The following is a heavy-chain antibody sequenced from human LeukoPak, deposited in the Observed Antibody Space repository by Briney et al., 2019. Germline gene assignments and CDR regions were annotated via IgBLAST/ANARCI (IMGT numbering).Heavy chain of an antibody. CDR1: GCPISSTSYY. CDR3: ARLRNRVTSDY. Sequence: SETLSLTCTGSGCPISSTSYYLGAIRPPPGQGLEWIGSIYYSGSTYYNPPLKSRVTISVDTSKNKFSLKLSSVTAADTAVYYCARLRNRVTSDYWGQGTLVTVSS. CDR2: IYYSGST. J-gene: IGHJ4*02. D-gene: IGHD2-21*02. V-gene: IGHV4-39*01.